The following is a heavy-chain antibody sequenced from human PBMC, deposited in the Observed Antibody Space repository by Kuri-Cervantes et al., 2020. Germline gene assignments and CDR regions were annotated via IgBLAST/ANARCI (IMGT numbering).Heavy chain of an antibody. J-gene: IGHJ6*02. CDR1: GCSVTSSDYY. CDR3: ARRAVTTIGMDV. CDR2: MYYSGST. D-gene: IGHD4-17*01. V-gene: IGHV4-39*01. Sequence: GSLRLSCTVSGCSVTSSDYYWGWIRQPPGKGLEWIGSMYYSGSTYYNPSLKSRVTISVDTSKNQFSLKLSSVTAADTAVYYCARRAVTTIGMDVRGQGTTVTVSS.